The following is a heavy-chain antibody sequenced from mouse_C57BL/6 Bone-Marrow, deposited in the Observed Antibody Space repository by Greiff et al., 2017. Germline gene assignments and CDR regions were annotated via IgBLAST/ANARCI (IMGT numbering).Heavy chain of an antibody. Sequence: EVKLMESGGGLVKPGGSLKLSCAASGFTFSDYGMHWVRQAPGQGLEWVAYISRGSSTIYYADTVKGRFTFTRDNAKNTLFLQMTGLRSEGTAMYYCARRLVFDYWGQGTSLTVPS. J-gene: IGHJ2*02. D-gene: IGHD2-2*01. V-gene: IGHV5-17*01. CDR1: GFTFSDYG. CDR3: ARRLVFDY. CDR2: ISRGSSTI.